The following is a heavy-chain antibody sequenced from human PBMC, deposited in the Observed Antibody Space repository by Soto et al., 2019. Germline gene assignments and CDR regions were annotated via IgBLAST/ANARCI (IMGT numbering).Heavy chain of an antibody. CDR2: IYHSGST. CDR3: ARESGGRSILFDP. CDR1: GGSISSGGYS. D-gene: IGHD1-26*01. J-gene: IGHJ5*02. V-gene: IGHV4-30-2*01. Sequence: TLSLTCAVSGGSISSGGYSWSWIRQPPGKGLEWIGYIYHSGSTYYNPSLKSRVTISVDRSKNQFSLKLSSVTAADTAVYYCARESGGRSILFDPWGQGTLVTVSS.